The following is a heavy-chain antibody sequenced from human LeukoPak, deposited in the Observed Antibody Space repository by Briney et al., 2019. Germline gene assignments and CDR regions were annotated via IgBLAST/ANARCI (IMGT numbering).Heavy chain of an antibody. CDR1: GGSISSSSYY. J-gene: IGHJ4*02. V-gene: IGHV4-61*01. D-gene: IGHD3-10*01. CDR3: ARDQAGSGPFDY. Sequence: SETLSLTCTVSGGSISSSSYYWGWIRQPPGKGLEWIGYIYYSGSTNYNPSLKSRFSISVDTSKNQFSLKLSSVTAADTAVYYCARDQAGSGPFDYWGQGTLVTVSS. CDR2: IYYSGST.